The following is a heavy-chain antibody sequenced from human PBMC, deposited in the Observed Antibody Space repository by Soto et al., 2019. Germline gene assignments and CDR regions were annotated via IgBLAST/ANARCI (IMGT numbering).Heavy chain of an antibody. CDR3: ARFVRSCSGTTCYTRADV. Sequence: PSETLSLTCTVSGGSVSSDTHYWSWIRQPPGKRLEWTGFIYSSGSTNYNPSLKSRVTMSVDTSKNQFSLKLRSVIVADTAVYHCARFVRSCSGTTCYTRADVWRQGTTVTVSS. CDR1: GGSVSSDTHY. CDR2: IYSSGST. J-gene: IGHJ6*02. D-gene: IGHD2-2*02. V-gene: IGHV4-61*01.